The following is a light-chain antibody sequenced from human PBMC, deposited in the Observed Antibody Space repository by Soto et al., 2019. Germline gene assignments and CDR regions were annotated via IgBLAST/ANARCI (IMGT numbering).Light chain of an antibody. V-gene: IGKV3-15*01. Sequence: EIVMTQSPATLSVSPGERATLSCRASQSVSSNLAWYQQKPGQAPRLLIYGASTRATGIPARFSGSGSGTEFPLTIYSLQSEDFAVYYCQQYNTWPPWTFGQGTKVDIK. CDR1: QSVSSN. CDR3: QQYNTWPPWT. CDR2: GAS. J-gene: IGKJ1*01.